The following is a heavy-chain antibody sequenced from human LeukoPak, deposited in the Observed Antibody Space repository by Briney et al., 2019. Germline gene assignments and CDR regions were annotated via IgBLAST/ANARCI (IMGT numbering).Heavy chain of an antibody. J-gene: IGHJ6*03. CDR3: ASSRATMIVVAKGYYYMDV. V-gene: IGHV1-8*03. CDR2: MNPNSGNT. Sequence: ASVTVSCKASGYTFTSYDINWVRQAPGQGREGMGWMNPNSGNTGYAQKFQGRDTITRNTSISTAYMELSSLRSEDTAVYYCASSRATMIVVAKGYYYMDVWGKGTTVTISS. CDR1: GYTFTSYD. D-gene: IGHD3-22*01.